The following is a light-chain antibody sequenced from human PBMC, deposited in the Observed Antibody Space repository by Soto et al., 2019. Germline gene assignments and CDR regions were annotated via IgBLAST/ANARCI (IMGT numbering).Light chain of an antibody. CDR2: MIS. J-gene: IGKJ2*01. V-gene: IGKV2-30*02. CDR3: MQGTHWTYS. CDR1: QSLVHSDGNTY. Sequence: EVVLTQSPLSLPVTLGQPASISCRSSQSLVHSDGNTYLNWFQQRPGQSPRRLIYMISSRGSGVPARFSGSGSGTDFTLYISRVDPEDVGVYFCMQGTHWTYSFGQGTKLEIE.